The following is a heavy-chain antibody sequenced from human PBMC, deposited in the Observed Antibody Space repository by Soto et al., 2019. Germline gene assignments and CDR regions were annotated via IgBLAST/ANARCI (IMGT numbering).Heavy chain of an antibody. V-gene: IGHV2-5*02. D-gene: IGHD6-13*01. CDR3: AHRRRGAAAGTFDY. Sequence: QITLKESGPTLVKPTQTLTLTCTFSGFSLSTSGVGVGWIRQPPGKALEWLALIYWDDDKRYSPSLKSRLTTXKXTXXNQVVLTMTNMDPVDTATYYCAHRRRGAAAGTFDYWGQGTLVTVSS. J-gene: IGHJ4*02. CDR1: GFSLSTSGVG. CDR2: IYWDDDK.